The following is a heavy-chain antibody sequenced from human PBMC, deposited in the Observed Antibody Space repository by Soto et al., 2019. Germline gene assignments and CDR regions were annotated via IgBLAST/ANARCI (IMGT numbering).Heavy chain of an antibody. J-gene: IGHJ4*02. V-gene: IGHV3-30*04. CDR3: TKSSGGSSSVGMDY. CDR2: ITRDGYNK. D-gene: IGHD6-6*01. CDR1: GFIFKNYA. Sequence: PGGSLRLSCAVSGFIFKNYALNWGRQAPGKGLEWVASITRDGYNKYYADSVKGRFTISRDNSKNTLSLQMTALRVEDSSVYYCTKSSGGSSSVGMDYWGPGTLVTVSS.